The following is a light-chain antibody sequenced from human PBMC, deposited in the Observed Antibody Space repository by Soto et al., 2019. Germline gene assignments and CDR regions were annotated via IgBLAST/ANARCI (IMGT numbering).Light chain of an antibody. CDR1: QGVSSH. Sequence: QVTQFPSSLSASVGDRVTITCRASQGVSSHLAWHQQKPGKAPKLLIYEVSTLQSGVPSRFSGSGSGTDFTLTISSLQPEDFATYYCQHLNSYPITFGQGTLLEV. V-gene: IGKV1-9*01. CDR3: QHLNSYPIT. J-gene: IGKJ5*01. CDR2: EVS.